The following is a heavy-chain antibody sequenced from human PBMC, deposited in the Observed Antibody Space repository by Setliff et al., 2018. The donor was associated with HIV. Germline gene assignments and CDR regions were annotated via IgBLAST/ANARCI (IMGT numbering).Heavy chain of an antibody. CDR3: VRERRRSPLSYGLDV. J-gene: IGHJ6*02. V-gene: IGHV4-59*06. CDR2: IYYNGRT. CDR1: GVSISNYY. Sequence: SETLSLTCTVSGVSISNYYWNWIRQYPVKGLEWIGHIYYNGRTLFNPALGTRLNMSVDTSENQFSLHLNSVTAADTAVYYCVRERRRSPLSYGLDVWGQGTTVTVSS.